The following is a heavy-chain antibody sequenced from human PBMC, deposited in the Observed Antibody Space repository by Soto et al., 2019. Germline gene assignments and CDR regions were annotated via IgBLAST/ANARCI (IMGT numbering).Heavy chain of an antibody. V-gene: IGHV4-59*08. J-gene: IGHJ3*02. CDR3: GQGLGAFDI. D-gene: IGHD3-16*01. CDR1: GGSISSYY. CDR2: IYYSGST. Sequence: QVQLQESGPGLVKPSETLSLTCTVSGGSISSYYWSWIRQPPGKGLEWIGYIYYSGSTNYNPSLKGRVTISVDTAKNQYALKLSSVTAADTAVYYWGQGLGAFDIWGQGTMVTVSS.